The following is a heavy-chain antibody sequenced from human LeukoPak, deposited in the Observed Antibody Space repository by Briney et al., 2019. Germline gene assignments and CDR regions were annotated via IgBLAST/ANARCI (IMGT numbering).Heavy chain of an antibody. V-gene: IGHV3-30*03. CDR2: ISYDGSNK. Sequence: AGRSLRLSCAASGFTFSSYGMHWVRQAPGKGLEWVAVISYDGSNKYYADSVKGRFTISRDNSKNTLYLQMNSLRAEDTAVYYCASGSVEWLYDYWGQGTLVTVPS. D-gene: IGHD5-12*01. CDR3: ASGSVEWLYDY. CDR1: GFTFSSYG. J-gene: IGHJ4*02.